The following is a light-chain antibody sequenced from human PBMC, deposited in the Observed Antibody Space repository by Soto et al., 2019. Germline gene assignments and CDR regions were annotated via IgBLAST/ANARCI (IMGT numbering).Light chain of an antibody. CDR1: QSVSRY. J-gene: IGKJ4*01. CDR2: DES. CDR3: QQRSSWPLT. V-gene: IGKV3-11*01. Sequence: EIVLTQSPGTLSLSPGKRATLSCRASQSVSRYLAWYQQKPGQAPRLVIYDESNRATGIPARFSGSGSGTDFTLTISSLEPEDFAVYYCQQRSSWPLTFGGGTKVDIK.